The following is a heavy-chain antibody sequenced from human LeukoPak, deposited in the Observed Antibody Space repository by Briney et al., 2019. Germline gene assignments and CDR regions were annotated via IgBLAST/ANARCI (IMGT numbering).Heavy chain of an antibody. CDR1: GFTFSSYS. CDR2: ISGSGVRT. D-gene: IGHD1-26*01. Sequence: PGGSLRVSCAASGFTFSSYSMDRVRQAPGKGLEWVSGISGSGVRTDYADSVKGRFTISRDNAKNTLYLQMNSLRAEDTAVYYCAKGSREWELLDAFDIWGQGTMVTVS. J-gene: IGHJ3*02. V-gene: IGHV3-23*01. CDR3: AKGSREWELLDAFDI.